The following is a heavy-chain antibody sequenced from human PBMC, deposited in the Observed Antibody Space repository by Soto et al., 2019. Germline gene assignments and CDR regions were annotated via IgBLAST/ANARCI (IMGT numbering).Heavy chain of an antibody. J-gene: IGHJ6*02. CDR1: GGTFSSYA. CDR2: IIPIFGTA. Sequence: QVQLVQSGAEVKKPGSSVKVSCKASGGTFSSYAISWVRQAPGQGLEWMGGIIPIFGTANYAQKFQGRVTITADESRSTAYMELSSLRSEDTAVYYCARANCSGGSCYYYYGMDVWGQGTTVTVSS. D-gene: IGHD2-15*01. CDR3: ARANCSGGSCYYYYGMDV. V-gene: IGHV1-69*01.